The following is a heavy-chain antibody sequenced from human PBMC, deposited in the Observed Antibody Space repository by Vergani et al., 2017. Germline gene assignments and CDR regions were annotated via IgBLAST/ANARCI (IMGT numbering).Heavy chain of an antibody. V-gene: IGHV3-30*04. Sequence: QVQLVESGGGVVQPGRSLRLSCTASGLTFSTYAMHWVRQAPGKGLEWVAVISYDGSNKYYADSVKGRFTISRDNSKNTLYLQMNSLRAEDTAVYYCARGPHRATFGGVVDYWGQGTLVTVSS. D-gene: IGHD3-16*01. CDR3: ARGPHRATFGGVVDY. CDR1: GLTFSTYA. CDR2: ISYDGSNK. J-gene: IGHJ4*02.